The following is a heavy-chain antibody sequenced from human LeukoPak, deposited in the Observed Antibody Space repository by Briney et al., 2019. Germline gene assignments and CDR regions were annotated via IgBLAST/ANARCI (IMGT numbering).Heavy chain of an antibody. Sequence: GSLRLSCAASGFTFSSYGMHWVRQAPGKGLEWVAFIRYDGSNKYYADSVKGRFTISRDNSKNTLYLQMNSLRAENTAVYYCAKDGPGIVVVTATWGQGTLVTVSS. D-gene: IGHD2-21*02. V-gene: IGHV3-30*02. CDR3: AKDGPGIVVVTAT. CDR1: GFTFSSYG. CDR2: IRYDGSNK. J-gene: IGHJ4*02.